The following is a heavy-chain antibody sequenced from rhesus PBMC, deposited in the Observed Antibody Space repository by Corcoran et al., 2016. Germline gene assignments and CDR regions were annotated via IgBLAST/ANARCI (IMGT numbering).Heavy chain of an antibody. J-gene: IGHJ4*01. Sequence: EVQLVQSGAEVKKPGASVKISCKASGYTFTDYYLHWVRQAPGKGLEWRGRVDPEDGETKHAQKFQDRVTITADTSTDTAYMELSSLRSEDTAVYYCATLLPGYSGSQIDYWGQGVLVTVSS. CDR2: VDPEDGET. D-gene: IGHD6-25*01. CDR1: GYTFTDYY. V-gene: IGHV1-111*02. CDR3: ATLLPGYSGSQIDY.